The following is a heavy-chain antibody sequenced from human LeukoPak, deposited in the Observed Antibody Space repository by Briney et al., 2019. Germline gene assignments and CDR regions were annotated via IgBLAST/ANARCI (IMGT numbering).Heavy chain of an antibody. CDR2: ISGSGGST. V-gene: IGHV3-23*01. D-gene: IGHD2-15*01. Sequence: GGSLRLSYAASGFTFRSYAMSWVRQAPGKGLEWVSAISGSGGSTYYADSVKGRFTISRDNSKNTLYLQMNSLRAEDTAVYYCAKDGAVVVVAATPLDYWGQGTLVTASS. J-gene: IGHJ4*02. CDR3: AKDGAVVVVAATPLDY. CDR1: GFTFRSYA.